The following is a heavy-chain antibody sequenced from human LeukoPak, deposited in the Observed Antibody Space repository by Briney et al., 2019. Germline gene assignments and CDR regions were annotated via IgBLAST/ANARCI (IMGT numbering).Heavy chain of an antibody. V-gene: IGHV3-21*04. CDR1: GFTFSHYS. D-gene: IGHD1-26*01. CDR2: IRFTGSYI. Sequence: GGSLRLSCVASGFTFSHYSMNWVRQAPGKGLEWVSSIRFTGSYIYYADSVKGRFTISRDDAKNLLSLQMISLRAEDTAVYYCARVGSSDYWGQGTLVTVSS. CDR3: ARVGSSDY. J-gene: IGHJ4*02.